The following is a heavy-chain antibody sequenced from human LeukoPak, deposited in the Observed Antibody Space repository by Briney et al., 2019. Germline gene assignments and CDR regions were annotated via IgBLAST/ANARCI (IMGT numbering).Heavy chain of an antibody. J-gene: IGHJ5*02. CDR3: ARDNWGGLDP. CDR1: GGSISSYY. D-gene: IGHD3-16*01. V-gene: IGHV4-59*01. CDR2: IYYSGST. Sequence: PSETLSLTCTVSGGSISSYYWSWLRQPPGKGLEWIGYIYYSGSTNYNPSLKSRVTISVDTSKNQFSLKLSSVTAADTAVYYCARDNWGGLDPWGQGTLVTVSS.